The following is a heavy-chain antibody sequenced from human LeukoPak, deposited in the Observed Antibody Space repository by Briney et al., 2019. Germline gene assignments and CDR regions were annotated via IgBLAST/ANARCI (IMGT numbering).Heavy chain of an antibody. D-gene: IGHD6-6*01. Sequence: ASVKVSCKASGYTFTSYAISWMRQAPGQGLEWMGRIIPILGIANYAQKFQGRVTITADKSTSTAYMELSSLRSEDTAVYYCALEDIAARALDYWGQGTLVTVSS. V-gene: IGHV1-69*04. CDR3: ALEDIAARALDY. CDR2: IIPILGIA. CDR1: GYTFTSYA. J-gene: IGHJ4*02.